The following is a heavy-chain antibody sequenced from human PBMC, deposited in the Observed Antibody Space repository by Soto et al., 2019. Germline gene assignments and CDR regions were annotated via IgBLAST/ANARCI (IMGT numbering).Heavy chain of an antibody. CDR2: TYYRSKWYN. V-gene: IGHV6-1*01. CDR1: GDSVSSSSVT. D-gene: IGHD2-8*01. J-gene: IGHJ5*02. Sequence: SQTLSLTCAISGDSVSSSSVTWNWIRQSPSRGLEWLGRTYYRSKWYNDYAESVKSRITINPDTSKNQFSLHLNSVTPEDTAVYYCVRLIGISWLDLWGQASLVTVSS. CDR3: VRLIGISWLDL.